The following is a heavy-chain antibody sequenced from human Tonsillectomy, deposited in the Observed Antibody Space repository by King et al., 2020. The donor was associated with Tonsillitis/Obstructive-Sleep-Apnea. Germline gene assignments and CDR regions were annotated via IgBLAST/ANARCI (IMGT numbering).Heavy chain of an antibody. D-gene: IGHD2-2*02. J-gene: IGHJ4*02. CDR2: ISASGDTT. CDR1: GFTFSSYA. Sequence: VQLVESGGGLVQPGGSLRLSCAASGFTFSSYAISWVRQAPGKGLQWVSAISASGDTTYYLDSVRGRFTISRDNSQSTSFLQINSLRAEDPAIYYCAKEAHCSSSSCYIGDYWGQGTLVTVSS. CDR3: AKEAHCSSSSCYIGDY. V-gene: IGHV3-23*04.